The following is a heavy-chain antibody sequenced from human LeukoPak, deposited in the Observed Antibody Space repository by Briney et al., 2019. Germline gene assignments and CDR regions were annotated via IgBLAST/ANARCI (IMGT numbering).Heavy chain of an antibody. CDR3: ARDSGSRIPYYYYGMDV. J-gene: IGHJ6*02. Sequence: SVKVSCKASGGTFSSYAISWVRQAPGQGLEWMGGIIPIFGTANYARKFQGRVTITTDESTSTAYMELRSLRSDDTAVYYCARDSGSRIPYYYYGMDVWGQGTTVTVSS. V-gene: IGHV1-69*05. CDR1: GGTFSSYA. CDR2: IIPIFGTA. D-gene: IGHD1-26*01.